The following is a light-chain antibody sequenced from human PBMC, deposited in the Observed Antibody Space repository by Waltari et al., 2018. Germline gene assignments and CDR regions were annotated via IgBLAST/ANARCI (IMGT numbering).Light chain of an antibody. J-gene: IGLJ3*02. CDR1: SSDVGSYNL. Sequence: QSALTQPASVSGSPGQSITISCTGTSSDVGSYNLVSWYQQHPGKAPKLMIYEVSKRPSVVSNRFSGSKSGNTASLTISGLQAEDEADYYCCSYAGSNTLGVFGGGTKLTVL. V-gene: IGLV2-23*02. CDR3: CSYAGSNTLGV. CDR2: EVS.